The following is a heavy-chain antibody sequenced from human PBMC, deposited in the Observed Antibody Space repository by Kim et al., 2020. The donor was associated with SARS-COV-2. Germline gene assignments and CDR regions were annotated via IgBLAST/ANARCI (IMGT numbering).Heavy chain of an antibody. J-gene: IGHJ6*02. CDR3: AKDSGRAAAGRTGMDV. Sequence: GGSLRLSCAASGFTFSSYGMHWVRQAPGKGLEWVAVISYDGSNKYYADSVKGRFTISRDNSKNTLYLQMNSLRAEDTAVYYCAKDSGRAAAGRTGMDVWGQGTTVTVSS. V-gene: IGHV3-30*18. D-gene: IGHD6-13*01. CDR1: GFTFSSYG. CDR2: ISYDGSNK.